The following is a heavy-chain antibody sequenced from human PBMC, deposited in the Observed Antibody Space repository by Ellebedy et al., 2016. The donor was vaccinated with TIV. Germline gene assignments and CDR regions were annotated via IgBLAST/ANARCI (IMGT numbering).Heavy chain of an antibody. D-gene: IGHD3-16*01. J-gene: IGHJ4*02. Sequence: PGGSLRLSCAASGFSLSDYSMNWVRQAPGKGLEWISYISGTGKTIHYADSVKGRFTISRDTARNSVYLQMNSLRAEDTAVYYCARDRGYFDCWGQGTLITVSS. V-gene: IGHV3-48*04. CDR1: GFSLSDYS. CDR2: ISGTGKTI. CDR3: ARDRGYFDC.